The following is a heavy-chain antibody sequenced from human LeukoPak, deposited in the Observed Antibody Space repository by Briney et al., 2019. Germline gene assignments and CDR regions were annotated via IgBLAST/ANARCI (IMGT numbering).Heavy chain of an antibody. CDR3: AKSAHGAFDI. V-gene: IGHV3-7*02. J-gene: IGHJ3*02. CDR2: IKHDGSEK. Sequence: GGSLRLSCAASGFTFSSYWMGWVRQAPGKGLEWVANIKHDGSEKYYVDSVKGRFTISRDDAKNSLCLQMNSLRAEDTAVYYCAKSAHGAFDIWGRGTMVTVSS. CDR1: GFTFSSYW.